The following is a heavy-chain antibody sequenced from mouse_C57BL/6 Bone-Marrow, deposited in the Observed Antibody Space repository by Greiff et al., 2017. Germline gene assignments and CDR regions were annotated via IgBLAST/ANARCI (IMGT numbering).Heavy chain of an antibody. CDR1: GFTFSDYG. V-gene: IGHV5-17*01. CDR2: ISSGSSTI. J-gene: IGHJ3*01. CDR3: ARGIRRGAWFAY. Sequence: EVQVVESGGGLVKPGGSLKLSCAASGFTFSDYGMHWVRLAPEKGLEWVAYISSGSSTIYYADTVQGRFTISRDNAKNTLFLQMTSLRSEDTAMYYCARGIRRGAWFAYWGQGTLVTVSA.